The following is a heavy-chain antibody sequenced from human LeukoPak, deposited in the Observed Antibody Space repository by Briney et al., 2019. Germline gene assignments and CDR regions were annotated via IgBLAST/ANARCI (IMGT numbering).Heavy chain of an antibody. D-gene: IGHD5-12*01. J-gene: IGHJ4*02. Sequence: SETLSLTCAVYGGSFSGYYWSWIRQPPGKGLEWIGEINHSGSTNYKPSLKRRVTISIDTSKNQFSLNVSSVTAADTAVYYCARTGYSDYDFDYWGQGTLVTVSS. CDR1: GGSFSGYY. CDR3: ARTGYSDYDFDY. CDR2: INHSGST. V-gene: IGHV4-34*01.